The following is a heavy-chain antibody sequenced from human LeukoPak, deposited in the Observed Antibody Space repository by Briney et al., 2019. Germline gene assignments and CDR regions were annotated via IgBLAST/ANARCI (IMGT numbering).Heavy chain of an antibody. D-gene: IGHD3-10*01. J-gene: IGHJ5*02. CDR3: ARERITMVRGVLENWFDP. CDR2: IYYSGST. V-gene: IGHV4-39*02. CDR1: GGSISSSSYY. Sequence: SETLSLTCTVSGGSISSSSYYWGWIRQPPGKGLEWIGSIYYSGSTYYNPSLKSRVTISVDTSKNQFSLKLSSVTAADTAVYYCARERITMVRGVLENWFDPWGQGTLVTVSS.